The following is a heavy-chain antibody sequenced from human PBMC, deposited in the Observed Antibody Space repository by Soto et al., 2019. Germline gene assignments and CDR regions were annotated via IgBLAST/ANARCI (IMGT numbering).Heavy chain of an antibody. CDR1: GGSISSYY. J-gene: IGHJ5*02. V-gene: IGHV4-59*01. CDR2: IYYSGST. Sequence: PSETLSLTCTVSGGSISSYYWSWIRQPPGKGLEWIGYIYYSGSTNYNPSLKSRVTISVDTSKNQFSLKLSSVTAADTAVYYCARDRVPAATLNWFDTWGQGTLVTVSS. CDR3: ARDRVPAATLNWFDT. D-gene: IGHD2-2*01.